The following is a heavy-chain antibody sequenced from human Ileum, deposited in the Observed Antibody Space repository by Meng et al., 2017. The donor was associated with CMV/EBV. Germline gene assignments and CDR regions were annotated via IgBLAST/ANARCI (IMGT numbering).Heavy chain of an antibody. D-gene: IGHD3-22*01. CDR2: ISGSGGST. CDR3: AKDAYSSGYYYWWFDP. V-gene: IGHV3-23*01. Sequence: GESLKISCAASGFTFSSYAMSWVRQAPGKGLEWVSAISGSGGSTYYADSVKGRFTISRDNSKNTLYLQMNSLRAEDTAVYYRAKDAYSSGYYYWWFDPWGQGTLVTVSS. CDR1: GFTFSSYA. J-gene: IGHJ5*02.